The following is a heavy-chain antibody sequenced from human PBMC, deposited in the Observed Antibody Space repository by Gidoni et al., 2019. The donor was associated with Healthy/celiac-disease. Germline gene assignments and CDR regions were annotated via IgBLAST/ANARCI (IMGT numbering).Heavy chain of an antibody. J-gene: IGHJ1*01. CDR1: GFTFSSYD. V-gene: IGHV3-30*01. CDR2: ISYDGSNK. D-gene: IGHD6-13*01. Sequence: QVQLVESGGGVVQPGRSLRLPCAASGFTFSSYDMHWVRQAPGKGLEWVAVISYDGSNKYYADSVKGRFTISRDNSKNTLYLQMNSLRAEDTAVYYCARELAAAGLHWGQGTLVTVSS. CDR3: ARELAAAGLH.